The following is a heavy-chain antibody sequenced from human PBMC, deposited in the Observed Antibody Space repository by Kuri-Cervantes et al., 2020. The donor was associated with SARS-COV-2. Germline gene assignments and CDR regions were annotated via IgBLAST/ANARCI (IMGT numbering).Heavy chain of an antibody. J-gene: IGHJ6*02. Sequence: KVSCKGSGYSFTSYWISWVRQMPGKGLEWMGRIDPSDSYTNYSPSFQGHVTISADKSISTAYLQWSSLKASDTAMYYCARDYCSKTNCYIRGMSNYYYGMDAWGQGTTVTVSS. CDR1: GYSFTSYW. D-gene: IGHD2-2*02. CDR2: IDPSDSYT. V-gene: IGHV5-10-1*01. CDR3: ARDYCSKTNCYIRGMSNYYYGMDA.